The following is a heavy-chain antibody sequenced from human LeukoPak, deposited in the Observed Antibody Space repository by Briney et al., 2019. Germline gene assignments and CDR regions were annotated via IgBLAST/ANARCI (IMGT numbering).Heavy chain of an antibody. J-gene: IGHJ4*02. CDR3: ARGGQQLGEIVN. CDR1: RYTFTHYY. Sequence: SVKVSCLASRYTFTHYYMHLLRQAPPHPLEWIGLINPNSCYTNYAQKLHRKVTMTSDTSISPAHMVLNTLSSDDPAVDYCARGGQQLGEIVNWGERTLVTVSS. V-gene: IGHV1-2*02. CDR2: INPNSCYT. D-gene: IGHD6-13*01.